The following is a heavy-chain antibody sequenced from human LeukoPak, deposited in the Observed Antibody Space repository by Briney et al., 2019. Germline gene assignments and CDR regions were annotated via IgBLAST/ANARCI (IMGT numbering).Heavy chain of an antibody. D-gene: IGHD5-18*01. J-gene: IGHJ4*02. Sequence: PSETLSLTCTVSGGSISSGGYYWSWIRQPPGKGLEWIGSTFYSGSTYYNPSLKSRVTISVDTSKNQFSLKLSSVTAADTAVYYCASYGYSYNYYFDYWGQGTLVTVSS. CDR2: TFYSGST. CDR1: GGSISSGGYY. CDR3: ASYGYSYNYYFDY. V-gene: IGHV4-39*01.